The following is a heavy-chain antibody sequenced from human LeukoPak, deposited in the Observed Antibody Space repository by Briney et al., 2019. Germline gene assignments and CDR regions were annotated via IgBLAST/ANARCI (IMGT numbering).Heavy chain of an antibody. J-gene: IGHJ5*02. Sequence: GGSLRLSCAASGFTFSSYAMSWVRQAPGKGLEWVSAISGSGGSTYYADSVKGRFTISRDNAKNTPYLQMNSLRAEDTAVYYCARVIDYYDNWFDPWGQGTLVTVSS. V-gene: IGHV3-23*01. D-gene: IGHD3-22*01. CDR3: ARVIDYYDNWFDP. CDR2: ISGSGGST. CDR1: GFTFSSYA.